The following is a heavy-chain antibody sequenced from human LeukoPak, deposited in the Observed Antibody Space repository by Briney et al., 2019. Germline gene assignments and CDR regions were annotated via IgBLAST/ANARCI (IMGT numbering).Heavy chain of an antibody. CDR3: ARLFLSSWYDP. CDR1: GYSFTSSW. V-gene: IGHV5-51*01. D-gene: IGHD6-13*01. J-gene: IGHJ5*02. CDR2: IYPGDSDT. Sequence: GESLKITCKGSGYSFTSSWIGWVRQMPGKGLEWMEIIYPGDSDTRYSPSFQGQVTISADKSISTAYLQWSSLKASDTAMYYCARLFLSSWYDPWGQGTLVTVSS.